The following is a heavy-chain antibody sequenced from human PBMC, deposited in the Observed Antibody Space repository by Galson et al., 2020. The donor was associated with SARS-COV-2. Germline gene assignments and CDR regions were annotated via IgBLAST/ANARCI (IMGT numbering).Heavy chain of an antibody. CDR1: GFTFSTYA. D-gene: IGHD2-21*01. J-gene: IGHJ6*02. Sequence: SLRLSCAASGFTFSTYAMYWVRQAPGKGLEWAAVIWYDGRNKYYADSVKGRFTISRDNSKNTLYLQMNSLRAEDTAVYYCARDLGLFWGYYGMDVWGQGTTVTVSS. V-gene: IGHV3-33*01. CDR2: IWYDGRNK. CDR3: ARDLGLFWGYYGMDV.